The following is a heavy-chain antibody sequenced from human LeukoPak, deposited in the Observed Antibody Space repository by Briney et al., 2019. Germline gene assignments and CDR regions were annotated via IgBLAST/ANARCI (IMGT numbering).Heavy chain of an antibody. J-gene: IGHJ4*02. CDR3: ATPERSDTSGYYY. D-gene: IGHD3-22*01. V-gene: IGHV3-53*01. Sequence: GGSLRLSCAASGFIVSSHYMSWIRQAPGKGLEWVAVLHSDGRVHYAASVMGRFTISRDNSKNTLYLQMNSLRAEDMAVYYCATPERSDTSGYYYWGQGTLVTVSS. CDR1: GFIVSSHY. CDR2: LHSDGRV.